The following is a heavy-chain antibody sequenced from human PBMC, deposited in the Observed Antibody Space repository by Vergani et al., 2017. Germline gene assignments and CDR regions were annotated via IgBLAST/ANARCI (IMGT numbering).Heavy chain of an antibody. Sequence: EVQLVETGGGLIQPGGSLRLSCAASGFTVSSNYMSWVRQAPGKGLEWVSVIYSGGSTYYADSVKGRFTISIDNSKNTLYLQMNSLRAEDTAVYYCARVQLVWGLMDYWGQGTLVTVSS. CDR3: ARVQLVWGLMDY. V-gene: IGHV3-53*02. J-gene: IGHJ4*02. CDR2: IYSGGST. D-gene: IGHD3-16*01. CDR1: GFTVSSNY.